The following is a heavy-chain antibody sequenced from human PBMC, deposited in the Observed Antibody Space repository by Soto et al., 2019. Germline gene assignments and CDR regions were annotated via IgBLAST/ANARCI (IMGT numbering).Heavy chain of an antibody. CDR1: GFTFSSYA. D-gene: IGHD4-17*01. J-gene: IGHJ6*03. V-gene: IGHV3-64*01. Sequence: GGSLRLSCAASGFTFSSYAMDWVRQAPGKGLEYVSAISSNGGSTYYANSVKGRFTIPRDNSKNTLYLQMGSLRAEDMAVYYCSRDGFATTVISPYYYYMDVWGKGTTVTVSS. CDR2: ISSNGGST. CDR3: SRDGFATTVISPYYYYMDV.